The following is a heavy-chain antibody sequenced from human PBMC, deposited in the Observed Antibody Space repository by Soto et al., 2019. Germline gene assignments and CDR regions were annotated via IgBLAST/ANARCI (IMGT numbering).Heavy chain of an antibody. Sequence: QVQLVESGGGVVQPGRSLRLSCAASGFTFSSYGMHWVRQAPGKGLEWVAVISYDGSNKYYADSVKGRFTISRDNSKNTLYLQMNSLRAEDTAVYYCAKDFPRAVAGGYYYGMDVWGQGTTVTVSS. D-gene: IGHD6-19*01. CDR1: GFTFSSYG. J-gene: IGHJ6*02. V-gene: IGHV3-30*18. CDR3: AKDFPRAVAGGYYYGMDV. CDR2: ISYDGSNK.